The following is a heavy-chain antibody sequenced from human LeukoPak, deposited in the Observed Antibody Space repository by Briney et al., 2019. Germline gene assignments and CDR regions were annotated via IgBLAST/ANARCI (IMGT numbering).Heavy chain of an antibody. V-gene: IGHV3-48*01. D-gene: IGHD1-26*01. CDR3: ARDRGSYSPDYFDY. J-gene: IGHJ4*02. CDR1: GFTFSSYS. Sequence: GGSLRLSCAASGFTFSSYSMNWLRQAPGKGLELVSYISSSSSTIYYADSVKGRFTISRDNAKNSLYLQMNSLRAEDTAVYYCARDRGSYSPDYFDYWGQGTLVTVSS. CDR2: ISSSSSTI.